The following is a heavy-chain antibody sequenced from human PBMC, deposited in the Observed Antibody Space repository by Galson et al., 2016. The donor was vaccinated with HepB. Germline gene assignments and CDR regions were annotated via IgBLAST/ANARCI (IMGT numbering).Heavy chain of an antibody. Sequence: SLRLSCAASGFTFSSFSMNWVRQAPGKGLEWVSYISSSSGTIYYADSVKGRFAISRDNAKNSLFLHMNSLRDDDTAVYYCARDWAYSFDYWGQGALVTVSS. V-gene: IGHV3-48*02. CDR3: ARDWAYSFDY. CDR2: ISSSSGTI. D-gene: IGHD3-16*01. CDR1: GFTFSSFS. J-gene: IGHJ4*02.